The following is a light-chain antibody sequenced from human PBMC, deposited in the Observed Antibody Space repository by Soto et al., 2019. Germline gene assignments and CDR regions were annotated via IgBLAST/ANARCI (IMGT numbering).Light chain of an antibody. J-gene: IGLJ1*01. CDR2: DVT. CDR1: SSDVGGYNS. V-gene: IGLV2-14*01. Sequence: QSALTQPASVSGSPGQSITISCTGTSSDVGGYNSVSWYRQYPGKAPKLIIFDVTDRPSGISTRFSGSKSGNTASLTISGLQAEDEAVFSCTSYTSSSTTVFGTGTKVTVL. CDR3: TSYTSSSTTV.